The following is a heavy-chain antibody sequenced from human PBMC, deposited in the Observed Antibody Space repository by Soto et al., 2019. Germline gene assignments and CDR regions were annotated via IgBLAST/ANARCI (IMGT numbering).Heavy chain of an antibody. CDR3: AKPTGDRDSYYYYGMDV. Sequence: AGGSLRLSCAASGFTFSSYGMHWVRQAPGKGLEWVAVISYDGSNKYYAGSVKGRFTISRDNSKNTLYLQMNSLRAEDTAVYYCAKPTGDRDSYYYYGMDVWGQGTTVTVSS. J-gene: IGHJ6*02. D-gene: IGHD7-27*01. CDR2: ISYDGSNK. V-gene: IGHV3-30*18. CDR1: GFTFSSYG.